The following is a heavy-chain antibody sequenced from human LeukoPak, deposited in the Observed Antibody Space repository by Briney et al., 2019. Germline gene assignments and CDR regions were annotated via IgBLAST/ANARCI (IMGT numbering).Heavy chain of an antibody. CDR2: IKDDGSAQ. CDR3: ARHIVGEQNFDY. D-gene: IGHD3-16*02. CDR1: GFTFGAYW. Sequence: GGSLRLPCAASGFTFGAYWMSWFRQAPGKGPEWVASIKDDGSAQFYVDSLEGRFTISRDNAKITLYLQMDTMRVEDTAVYYCARHIVGEQNFDYWSQGTLVTVSS. J-gene: IGHJ4*02. V-gene: IGHV3-7*01.